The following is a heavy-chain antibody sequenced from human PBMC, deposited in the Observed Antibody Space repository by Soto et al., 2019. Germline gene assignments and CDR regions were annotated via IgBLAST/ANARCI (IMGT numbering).Heavy chain of an antibody. D-gene: IGHD3-16*01. CDR1: GYTFTSYG. CDR3: ARDGGALRYNWFNP. V-gene: IGHV1-18*04. J-gene: IGHJ5*02. Sequence: ASVKVSCKXSGYTFTSYGISWVRQAPGQGLEWMGWISAYNGNTNYAQKLQGRVTMTTDTSTSTAYMELRSLRSDDTAVYYCARDGGALRYNWFNPWGQGTLVTVSS. CDR2: ISAYNGNT.